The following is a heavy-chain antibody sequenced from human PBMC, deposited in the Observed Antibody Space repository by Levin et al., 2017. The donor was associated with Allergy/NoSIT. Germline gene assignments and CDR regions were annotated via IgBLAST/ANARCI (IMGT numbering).Heavy chain of an antibody. D-gene: IGHD3-10*01. V-gene: IGHV3-30*18. CDR3: AKCGGILGPYDTGSTGWPNS. Sequence: PGGSLRLSCAASGFSFTTYGMHWVRQAPGKGLEWVAVISFDGNTKYYADSVKGRFTVSRDNINNTLSLQMNNLRPDDTAVYFCAKCGGILGPYDTGSTGWPNSWGQGTPVTVSS. CDR2: ISFDGNTK. CDR1: GFSFTTYG. J-gene: IGHJ4*02.